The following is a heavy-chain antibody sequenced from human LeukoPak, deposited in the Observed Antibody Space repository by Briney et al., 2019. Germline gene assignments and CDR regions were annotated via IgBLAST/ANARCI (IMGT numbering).Heavy chain of an antibody. D-gene: IGHD3-10*01. CDR1: GYTFTDYY. Sequence: ASVKVSCKASGYTFTDYYMHWVRQAPGQGLEWMGWINPNSGGTNYAQKFQGRVTMTRDTSISTAYMELRNLRSDDTAIYYCARERVARGENFDYWGQETLVTVSS. V-gene: IGHV1-2*02. CDR2: INPNSGGT. CDR3: ARERVARGENFDY. J-gene: IGHJ4*02.